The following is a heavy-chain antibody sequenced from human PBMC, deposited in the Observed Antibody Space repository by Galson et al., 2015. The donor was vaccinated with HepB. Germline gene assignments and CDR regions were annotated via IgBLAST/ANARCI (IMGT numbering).Heavy chain of an antibody. Sequence: SLRLSCAASGFTFSSYGMHWVRQAPGKGLEWVAVISYDGSNKYYADSVKGRFTISRDNSKNTLYLQMNSLRAEDTAVYYCAKDGRETYYDILTGYYRAYYFDYWGQGTLVTVSS. V-gene: IGHV3-30*18. J-gene: IGHJ4*02. CDR2: ISYDGSNK. CDR3: AKDGRETYYDILTGYYRAYYFDY. D-gene: IGHD3-9*01. CDR1: GFTFSSYG.